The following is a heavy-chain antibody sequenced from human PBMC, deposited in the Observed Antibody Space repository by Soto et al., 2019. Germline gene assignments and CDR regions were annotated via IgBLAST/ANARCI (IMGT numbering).Heavy chain of an antibody. J-gene: IGHJ6*02. CDR3: ARGGVVVDLRVKYDYGLDA. CDR2: IIPIFGTT. D-gene: IGHD2-15*01. Sequence: QVQLVQSGAEVKKPGSSVKVSCKASGGTFSSYVINWVRQAPGEGLEWMGGIIPIFGTTNYAQKFQGRATITGDEPTRTAYMDLSGLRSEDTAVYYGARGGVVVDLRVKYDYGLDAWGQGTTVTVSS. CDR1: GGTFSSYV. V-gene: IGHV1-69*12.